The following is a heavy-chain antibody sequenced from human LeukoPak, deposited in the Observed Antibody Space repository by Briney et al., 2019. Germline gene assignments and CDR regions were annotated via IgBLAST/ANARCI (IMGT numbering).Heavy chain of an antibody. CDR2: ISSSSSTI. D-gene: IGHD1-26*01. J-gene: IGHJ4*02. CDR1: GFTFSSYS. V-gene: IGHV3-48*04. CDR3: AREGGWTYFDY. Sequence: GGSLRLSCAASGFTFSSYSMNWVRQAPGKGLEWVSYISSSSSTIYYADSVKGRFTISRDNAKNSLYLQMNSLRAEDTAVYYCAREGGWTYFDYWGQGTLVTVSS.